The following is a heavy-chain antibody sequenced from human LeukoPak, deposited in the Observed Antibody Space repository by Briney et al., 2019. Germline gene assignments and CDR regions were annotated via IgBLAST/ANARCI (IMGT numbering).Heavy chain of an antibody. CDR1: GFTFSSYS. CDR3: ARVSIDYGGNSAYFDY. Sequence: PGGSLRLSCAASGFTFSSYSMNWVRQAPGKGLEWVSSISSSSSYIYYADSVKGRFTISRDNAKNSLYLQMNSLRAEDTAVYYCARVSIDYGGNSAYFDYWGQGTLVTVSS. CDR2: ISSSSSYI. D-gene: IGHD4-17*01. J-gene: IGHJ4*02. V-gene: IGHV3-21*01.